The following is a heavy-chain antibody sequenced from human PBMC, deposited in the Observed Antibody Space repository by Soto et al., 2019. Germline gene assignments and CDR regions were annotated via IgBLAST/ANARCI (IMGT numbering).Heavy chain of an antibody. CDR1: GGTFSSYT. J-gene: IGHJ4*02. D-gene: IGHD2-21*02. CDR3: ARDMLWGGGNSDRGVGY. CDR2: IIPILGIA. V-gene: IGHV1-69*04. Sequence: SVKVSCKASGGTFSSYTISWVRQAPGQGLEWMGRIIPILGIANYAQKFQGRVTITADNAKNSLYLQMNSLTAEDTAVYYCARDMLWGGGNSDRGVGYWGQGTLVTVSS.